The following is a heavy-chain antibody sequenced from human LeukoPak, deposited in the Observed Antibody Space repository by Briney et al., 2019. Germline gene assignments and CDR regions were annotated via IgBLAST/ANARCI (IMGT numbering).Heavy chain of an antibody. CDR2: ISSSGSTI. CDR3: ARQRSWNYAFDP. Sequence: GGSLRLSWAASGFTFSDYYTSWIRQAPGKGLEWVSYISSSGSTIYYADSVKGRFTISRDNAKNSLYLQMNSLRAEDTAVYYCARQRSWNYAFDPWGQGTLVTVSS. D-gene: IGHD1-7*01. J-gene: IGHJ5*02. CDR1: GFTFSDYY. V-gene: IGHV3-11*01.